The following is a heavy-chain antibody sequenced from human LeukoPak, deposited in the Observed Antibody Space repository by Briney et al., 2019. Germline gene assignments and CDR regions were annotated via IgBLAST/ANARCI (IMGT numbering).Heavy chain of an antibody. J-gene: IGHJ4*02. Sequence: GGSLGLSCAASGFTFSSYAMHWVRQAPGKGLEWVAVISYDGSNKYYADSVKGRFTISRDNSKNTLYLQMNSLRAEDTAVYYCAREGVGFDYWGQGTLVTVSS. D-gene: IGHD2-8*01. CDR2: ISYDGSNK. CDR1: GFTFSSYA. CDR3: AREGVGFDY. V-gene: IGHV3-30*01.